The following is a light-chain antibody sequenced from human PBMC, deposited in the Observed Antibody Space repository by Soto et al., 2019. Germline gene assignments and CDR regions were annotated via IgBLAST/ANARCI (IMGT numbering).Light chain of an antibody. Sequence: EIVMTQSPRSLAVTRGGRASISCRSSQILLHSNGYNYLDWYLQKPGQSPQLLIYLGSNRASGVPDRFSGSGSGTDFTLKISRVEAEDVGVYYCMQALQTSWTFGQGTKVDIK. CDR3: MQALQTSWT. CDR2: LGS. V-gene: IGKV2-28*01. CDR1: QILLHSNGYNY. J-gene: IGKJ1*01.